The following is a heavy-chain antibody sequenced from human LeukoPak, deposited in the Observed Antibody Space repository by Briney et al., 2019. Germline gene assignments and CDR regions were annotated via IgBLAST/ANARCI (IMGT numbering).Heavy chain of an antibody. CDR1: GFTFSSYA. D-gene: IGHD2-21*01. Sequence: GGSLRLSCAASGFTFSSYAMSWVRQAPGKGLEWVSAISGSGGSTYYADSVKGRFTISRDNSKNTLYLQMNRLRAEDTAVYYCANRYCGGDCYDYWGQGTLVTVSS. J-gene: IGHJ4*02. CDR3: ANRYCGGDCYDY. CDR2: ISGSGGST. V-gene: IGHV3-23*01.